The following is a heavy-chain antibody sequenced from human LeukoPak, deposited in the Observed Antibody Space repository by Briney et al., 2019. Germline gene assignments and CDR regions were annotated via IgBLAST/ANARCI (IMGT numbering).Heavy chain of an antibody. CDR3: GKSRGLDLYYFYYMDG. V-gene: IGHV3-64*01. J-gene: IGHJ6*03. Sequence: GGSLRLSCAASGFTFSSYAVHWVRQAPGKGLEYVSAITSDGGRTYYANSVKGRFTISRDNSKNTLYLQMGSLRAEDMAVYYFGKSRGLDLYYFYYMDGWGKGTTVTVSS. D-gene: IGHD3-10*01. CDR1: GFTFSSYA. CDR2: ITSDGGRT.